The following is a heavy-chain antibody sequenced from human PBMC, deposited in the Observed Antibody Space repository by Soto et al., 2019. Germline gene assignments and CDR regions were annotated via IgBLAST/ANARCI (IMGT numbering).Heavy chain of an antibody. Sequence: QVQLVESGGGVVQPRRSLRLSCAASGFTFSDYGMHWVRQAPGKGVEWVAVLWSDGTYIYYADSVKGRFTISRDNSKNTVYLQMNSLRAEDTAMYYCARDNRVAVAGTVESYYYGMDVWGQGTTVTVSS. D-gene: IGHD6-19*01. CDR1: GFTFSDYG. V-gene: IGHV3-33*01. J-gene: IGHJ6*02. CDR2: LWSDGTYI. CDR3: ARDNRVAVAGTVESYYYGMDV.